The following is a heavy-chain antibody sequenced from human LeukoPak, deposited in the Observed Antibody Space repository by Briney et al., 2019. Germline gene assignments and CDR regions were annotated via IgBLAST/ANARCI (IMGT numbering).Heavy chain of an antibody. CDR2: IYYSGST. CDR1: GGSISSSSYY. V-gene: IGHV4-39*01. Sequence: SETLSLTCTVSGGSISSSSYYWGWIRQPQGKGLEWFGSIYYSGSTYYNPSLKSRVTISVDTSENQFSLKLSSVTAADTAVYYWARSPWVTAFDIWGQGTMVTVSS. D-gene: IGHD2-21*02. CDR3: ARSPWVTAFDI. J-gene: IGHJ3*02.